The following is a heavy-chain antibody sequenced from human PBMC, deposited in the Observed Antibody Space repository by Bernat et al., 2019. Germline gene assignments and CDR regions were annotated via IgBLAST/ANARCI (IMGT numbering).Heavy chain of an antibody. CDR1: GFTFSSYA. D-gene: IGHD1-1*01. Sequence: EVQLVESGGGLVQPGGSLRLSCAASGFTFSSYAMSWVRQAPGKGLEWVSAISGSGGSTYYADSVKGRFTISRDNSRNTLYLQMNSLRAEDTAVYYCAKDGRTTRGYYYYGMDVWGQGTTVTVSS. J-gene: IGHJ6*02. CDR3: AKDGRTTRGYYYYGMDV. V-gene: IGHV3-23*04. CDR2: ISGSGGST.